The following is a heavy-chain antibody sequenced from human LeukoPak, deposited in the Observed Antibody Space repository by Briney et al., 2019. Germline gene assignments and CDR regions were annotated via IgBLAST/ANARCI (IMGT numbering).Heavy chain of an antibody. CDR1: GGSSSGYY. CDR2: INHSGST. CDR3: ARRTVGAAWAY. Sequence: PSETLSLTCDVNGGSSSGYYCSWIRQPPGKGLEWIGEINHSGSTAYNPSLNSRVTISVGTSKNQFSLRLTSVTAADTAVYFCARRTVGAAWAYWGQGTLVTVSS. V-gene: IGHV4-34*01. J-gene: IGHJ4*02. D-gene: IGHD1-26*01.